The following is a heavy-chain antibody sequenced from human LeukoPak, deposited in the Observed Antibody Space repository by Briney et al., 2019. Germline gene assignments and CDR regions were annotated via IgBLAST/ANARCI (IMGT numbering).Heavy chain of an antibody. CDR3: ATSHQQWD. CDR1: GFTFSSYG. D-gene: IGHD6-19*01. V-gene: IGHV3-30*03. J-gene: IGHJ4*02. CDR2: ISYDGSSK. Sequence: GRSLRLSCAASGFTFSSYGMHWVRQAPGKGLEWVAVISYDGSSKYYADSVKGRFTISRDNSKNTLYLQMNSLRAEDTAVYYCATSHQQWDWGQGTLVTVSS.